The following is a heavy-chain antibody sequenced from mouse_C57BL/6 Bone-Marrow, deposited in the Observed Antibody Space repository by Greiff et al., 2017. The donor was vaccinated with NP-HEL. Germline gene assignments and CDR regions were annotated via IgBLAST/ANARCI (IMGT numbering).Heavy chain of an antibody. CDR1: GFNIKDDY. CDR2: IDPENGDT. D-gene: IGHD3-2*02. CDR3: TTTAQAD. Sequence: EVKLVESGAELVRPGASVKLSCTASGFNIKDDYMHWVKQRPEQGLEWIGWIDPENGDTEYASKFQGKATITADTSSNTAYLQLSSLTSEDTAVYYCTTTAQADCGQGTTLTVSS. J-gene: IGHJ2*01. V-gene: IGHV14-4*01.